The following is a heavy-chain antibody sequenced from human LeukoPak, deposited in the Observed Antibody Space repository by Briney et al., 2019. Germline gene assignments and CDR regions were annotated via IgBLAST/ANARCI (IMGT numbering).Heavy chain of an antibody. J-gene: IGHJ6*02. V-gene: IGHV5-51*01. CDR3: ARHSTGFYDYVWGSYRRYYYYGMNV. CDR1: GYSFATYW. Sequence: PGESLKISCKGSGYSFATYWLAWVRQVPGKGLEWMGIIYPDGSDTRYSPSLQGQVTMSADKSISTAYLQWSSLRTSDAAMYYCARHSTGFYDYVWGSYRRYYYYGMNVWGQGTTVTVSS. CDR2: IYPDGSDT. D-gene: IGHD3-16*02.